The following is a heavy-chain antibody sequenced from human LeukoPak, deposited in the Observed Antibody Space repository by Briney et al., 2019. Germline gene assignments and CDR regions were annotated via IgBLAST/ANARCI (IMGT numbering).Heavy chain of an antibody. CDR1: GGPISSYH. Sequence: SETLSLTCTVSGGPISSYHWSWIRQPPGKGLEWIGYIYYSGSTNYNPSLKSRVTISVDTSKNQFSLKLSSVTAADTAVYYCARVHSSGWYDDWYFDLWGRGTLVTVSS. CDR2: IYYSGST. J-gene: IGHJ2*01. V-gene: IGHV4-59*01. CDR3: ARVHSSGWYDDWYFDL. D-gene: IGHD6-19*01.